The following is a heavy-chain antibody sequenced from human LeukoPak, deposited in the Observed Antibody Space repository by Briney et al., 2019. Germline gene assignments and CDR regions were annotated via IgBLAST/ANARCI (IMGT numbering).Heavy chain of an antibody. CDR1: GFTFTSYE. CDR3: ARGGACSGGRCYGFGMGV. Sequence: GGSLRLSCAASGFTFTSYEMNWVRQAPGKGLEWVSYISNGGSTTYYADSVKGRFTISRDNAKNSLYLLMNSLRAEDTAVYYCARGGACSGGRCYGFGMGVWGQGTTVAVSS. J-gene: IGHJ6*02. CDR2: ISNGGSTT. V-gene: IGHV3-48*03. D-gene: IGHD2-15*01.